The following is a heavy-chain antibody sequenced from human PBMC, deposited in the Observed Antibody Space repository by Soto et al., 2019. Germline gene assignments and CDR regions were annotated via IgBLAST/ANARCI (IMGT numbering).Heavy chain of an antibody. J-gene: IGHJ4*02. CDR2: ITGSGGST. CDR1: GFTFSSYA. V-gene: IGHV3-23*01. Sequence: PGGSLRLSCAASGFTFSSYAMSWVRQAPGKGLEWVSGITGSGGSTYYADSVKGRFTISRDNSKNTLFLEMNSLRVEDTALYYCAKNQKEGFNRSSFDYWGQGTLVTVSS. CDR3: AKNQKEGFNRSSFDY.